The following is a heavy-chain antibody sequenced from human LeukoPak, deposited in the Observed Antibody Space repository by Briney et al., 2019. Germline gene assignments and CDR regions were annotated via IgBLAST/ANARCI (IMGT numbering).Heavy chain of an antibody. D-gene: IGHD5-18*01. Sequence: NSSETLSLTCAVYGGSFSGYYWSWIRQPPGKGLEWIGEINHSGSTNYNPSLKSRVTISVDTSKNQFSLKLSSVTAADTAVYYCARGLGYSYGTLYWEYWGQGTLVTVPS. CDR1: GGSFSGYY. V-gene: IGHV4-34*01. CDR3: ARGLGYSYGTLYWEY. CDR2: INHSGST. J-gene: IGHJ4*02.